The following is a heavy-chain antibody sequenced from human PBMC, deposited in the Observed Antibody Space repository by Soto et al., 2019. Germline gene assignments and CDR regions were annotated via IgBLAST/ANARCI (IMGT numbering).Heavy chain of an antibody. J-gene: IGHJ5*02. CDR3: ARYASSGNNSVWYTFDH. Sequence: GXSVKVSCKASVGTFSSYTINWVRQAPGQGLEWMGGIIPIFGTTNYAKKFQGRVTITADEPTSTAYMELSSLRSEDTAVYYCARYASSGNNSVWYTFDHWGQGTLVTVSS. D-gene: IGHD6-19*01. V-gene: IGHV1-69*13. CDR2: IIPIFGTT. CDR1: VGTFSSYT.